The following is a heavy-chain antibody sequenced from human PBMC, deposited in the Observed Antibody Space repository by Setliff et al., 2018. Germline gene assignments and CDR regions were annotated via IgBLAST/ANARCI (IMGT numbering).Heavy chain of an antibody. J-gene: IGHJ4*02. Sequence: ASVKVSCKSSGFTFTGYGITWVRQVPGQGLEWMGWINNYNFNTQYAQKFQGRVTVTTDTSTTTAYMELRSLRADDTAVYYCARINFYVSSGYYYAPELWGQGTTVTGS. V-gene: IGHV1-18*01. D-gene: IGHD3-22*01. CDR1: GFTFTGYG. CDR2: INNYNFNT. CDR3: ARINFYVSSGYYYAPEL.